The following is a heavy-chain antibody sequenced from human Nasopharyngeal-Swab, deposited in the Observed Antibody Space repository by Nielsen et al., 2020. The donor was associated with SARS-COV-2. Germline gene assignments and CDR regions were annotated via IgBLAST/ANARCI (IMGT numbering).Heavy chain of an antibody. D-gene: IGHD3-3*01. J-gene: IGHJ6*02. CDR2: ISSSSSYI. V-gene: IGHV3-21*01. Sequence: GESLQISCAASGLTFNNYNFNWVRQAPGKGLEWVSSISSSSSYIYYADSVKGRFTISRDNAKNSLYLQMNSLRAEDTAVYYCARDGLDYDFWSAYCMDVWGQGTTVTVSS. CDR3: ARDGLDYDFWSAYCMDV. CDR1: GLTFNNYN.